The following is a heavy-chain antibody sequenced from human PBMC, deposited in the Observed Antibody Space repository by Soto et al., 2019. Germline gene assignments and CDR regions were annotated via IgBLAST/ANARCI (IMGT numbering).Heavy chain of an antibody. CDR3: ARDRRIAAAGTNWFDP. D-gene: IGHD6-13*01. CDR1: GGSISSSNW. V-gene: IGHV4-4*02. CDR2: IYHSGIT. J-gene: IGHJ5*02. Sequence: QSPPCAGSGGSISSSNWGSLVRHPPVKGLEWIGEIYHSGITNYNPSLKSRVTISVDKSKNQFSLKLSSVTAADTAVYYCARDRRIAAAGTNWFDPCGQGTLVSVSS.